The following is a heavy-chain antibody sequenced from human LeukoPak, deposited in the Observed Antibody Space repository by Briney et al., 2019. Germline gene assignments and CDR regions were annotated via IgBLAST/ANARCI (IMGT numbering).Heavy chain of an antibody. CDR2: IWYDGSNK. J-gene: IGHJ4*02. D-gene: IGHD1-26*01. Sequence: GRSLRLSCAASGFTFSSYGMHWVRQAPGKGLEWVAVIWYDGSNKYYADSVKGRFTISRDNSKNTLYLQMNSLRAEDTAVYYCARDKQSGSYSPAYYFDYWGQGTLVTVSS. CDR3: ARDKQSGSYSPAYYFDY. V-gene: IGHV3-30*19. CDR1: GFTFSSYG.